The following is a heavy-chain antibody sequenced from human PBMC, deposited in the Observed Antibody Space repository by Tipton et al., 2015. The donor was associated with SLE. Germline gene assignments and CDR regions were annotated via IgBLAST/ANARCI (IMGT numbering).Heavy chain of an antibody. CDR3: GRGRTDAWELVGY. J-gene: IGHJ4*02. D-gene: IGHD4-23*01. CDR2: INQAIGT. V-gene: IGHV4-34*01. Sequence: TLSLTYAVYGGSFETYYWTWVRQPPGKGLEWIGEINQAIGTNYNPALKSRVTISMDTSKIQFSLKLNSVTATDTAGYYCGRGRTDAWELVGYWGQGTLVTVSS. CDR1: GGSFETYY.